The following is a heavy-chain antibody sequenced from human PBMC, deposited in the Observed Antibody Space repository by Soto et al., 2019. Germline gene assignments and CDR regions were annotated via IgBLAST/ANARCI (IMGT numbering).Heavy chain of an antibody. Sequence: GGSLRLSCAASGFTFDDYAMHWVRQAPGKGLEWVSGISWNSGSIGYADSVKGRFTISRDNAKNSLYLQMNSLRAEDTALYYCAKAYSYSMAGDAFDIWGQGTIVTVSS. CDR3: AKAYSYSMAGDAFDI. V-gene: IGHV3-9*01. D-gene: IGHD5-18*01. CDR1: GFTFDDYA. J-gene: IGHJ3*02. CDR2: ISWNSGSI.